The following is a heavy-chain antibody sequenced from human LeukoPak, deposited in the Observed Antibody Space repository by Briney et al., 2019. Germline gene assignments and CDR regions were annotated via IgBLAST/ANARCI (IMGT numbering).Heavy chain of an antibody. D-gene: IGHD3-9*01. V-gene: IGHV5-51*01. J-gene: IGHJ4*02. Sequence: PGESLKISCKGFGYSFSDYWIGWVRQMPGKGLEWMGIIYPGDSDTVSSPSFRGQVTISADKSIDTAYLQWRSLKASDTAMYFCARHSYDVLKWGRGTLVTVSS. CDR2: IYPGDSDT. CDR1: GYSFSDYW. CDR3: ARHSYDVLK.